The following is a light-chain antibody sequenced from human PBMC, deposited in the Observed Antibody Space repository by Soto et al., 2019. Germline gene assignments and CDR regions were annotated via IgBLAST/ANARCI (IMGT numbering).Light chain of an antibody. CDR3: QTWATGIRV. CDR2: LNSDGSH. Sequence: QSVLTQPPSASASLGASVKLTCTLSSGHSTYAIAWHQQQPEKGPRYLMKLNSDGSHSKGDGIPDRFSGSSSGAERYLTISSLQSEDEADYYCQTWATGIRVFGGGTKLTVL. CDR1: SGHSTYA. J-gene: IGLJ2*01. V-gene: IGLV4-69*01.